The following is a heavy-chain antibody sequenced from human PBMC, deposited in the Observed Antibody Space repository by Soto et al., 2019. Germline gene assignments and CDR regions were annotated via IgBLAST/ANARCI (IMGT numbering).Heavy chain of an antibody. CDR3: ARVWGYYFDY. Sequence: SETLSLTCAVSGGSISSGGYSWSWIRQPPGKGLEWIGYIYDSGTTYYNPSLKSRVTISVDRSKNQFSLKLSSVTAADTAVYYCARVWGYYFDYWGQGTLVTVSS. CDR2: IYDSGTT. V-gene: IGHV4-30-2*01. D-gene: IGHD2-21*01. CDR1: GGSISSGGYS. J-gene: IGHJ4*02.